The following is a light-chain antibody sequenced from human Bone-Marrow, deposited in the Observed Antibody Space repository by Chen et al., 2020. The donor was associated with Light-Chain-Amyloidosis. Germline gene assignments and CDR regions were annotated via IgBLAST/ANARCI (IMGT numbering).Light chain of an antibody. CDR2: DIS. Sequence: QSVLTQPASVFGSPGQSITISCTGTSSDADGYNYVSWYQQHPGKAPKLMIYDISNRPSGVSNRFSGAKSGNTASLTISGLQAEDEADYYCSSYTSRSTLDVFGTGTKVTVL. CDR3: SSYTSRSTLDV. V-gene: IGLV2-14*01. CDR1: SSDADGYNY. J-gene: IGLJ1*01.